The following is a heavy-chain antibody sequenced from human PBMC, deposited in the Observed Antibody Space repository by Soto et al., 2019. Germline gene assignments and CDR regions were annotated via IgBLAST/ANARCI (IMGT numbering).Heavy chain of an antibody. Sequence: ASVKVSCKASGYTFTGYYMHWVRQAPGQGLEWMGWINPNSGGTNYAQKFQGWVTMTRDTSISTAYMELSRLRSDDTAVYYCTRQRWDGYSIIDYWGQGTLVTVSS. CDR1: GYTFTGYY. J-gene: IGHJ4*02. D-gene: IGHD5-18*01. V-gene: IGHV1-2*04. CDR3: TRQRWDGYSIIDY. CDR2: INPNSGGT.